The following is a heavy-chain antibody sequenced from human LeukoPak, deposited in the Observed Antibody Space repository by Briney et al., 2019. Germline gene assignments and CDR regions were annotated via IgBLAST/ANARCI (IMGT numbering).Heavy chain of an antibody. V-gene: IGHV4-39*01. D-gene: IGHD6-6*01. CDR2: IYYSGNT. Sequence: SETLSLTCTVSSGSISSSSDYWGWIRQPRGKGLEWIGSIYYSGNTYYNPSLKSRVTISLDTSKNQFSLKLSSVTAADTAMYYCARQSVRAIAIAARPGNYFDYWGQGTLVTVSS. CDR3: ARQSVRAIAIAARPGNYFDY. CDR1: SGSISSSSDY. J-gene: IGHJ4*02.